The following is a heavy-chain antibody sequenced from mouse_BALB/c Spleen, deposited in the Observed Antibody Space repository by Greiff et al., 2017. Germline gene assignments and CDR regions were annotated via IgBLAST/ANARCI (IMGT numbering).Heavy chain of an antibody. Sequence: VKLVESGAELARPGASVKLSCKASGYTFTSYWMQWVKQRPGQGLEWIGAIYPGDGDTRYTQKFKGKATLTADKSSSTAYMQLSSLASEDSAVYYCARNGHMDYWGQGTSVTVSS. V-gene: IGHV1-87*01. CDR3: ARNGHMDY. CDR2: IYPGDGDT. CDR1: GYTFTSYW. J-gene: IGHJ4*01.